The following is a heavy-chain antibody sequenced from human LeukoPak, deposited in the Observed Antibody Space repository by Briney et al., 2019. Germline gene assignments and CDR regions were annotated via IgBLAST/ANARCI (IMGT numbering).Heavy chain of an antibody. CDR1: GYTLTELS. J-gene: IGHJ4*02. CDR3: ARAPLTVTRDYFDY. V-gene: IGHV1-24*01. CDR2: FDPEDGET. Sequence: ASVKVSCKVSGYTLTELSMHWVRQAPGKGLEWMGGFDPEDGETIYAQKFQGRVTITADESTSTAYMELSSLRSEDTAAYYCARAPLTVTRDYFDYWGQGTLVTVSS. D-gene: IGHD4-17*01.